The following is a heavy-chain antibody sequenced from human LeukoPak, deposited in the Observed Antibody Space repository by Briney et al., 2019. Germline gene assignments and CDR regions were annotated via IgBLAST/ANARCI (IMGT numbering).Heavy chain of an antibody. D-gene: IGHD1-26*01. CDR1: GFTFSSYA. Sequence: GGSLRLSCAASGFTFSSYAMSWVRQAPGKGLEWVSAISGSGGSTYYADSVKGRFTISRGNSKNTLYLQMNSLRAEDTAVYYCAKSVGAIEGEYYFDYWGRGTLVTVSS. CDR3: AKSVGAIEGEYYFDY. J-gene: IGHJ4*02. CDR2: ISGSGGST. V-gene: IGHV3-23*01.